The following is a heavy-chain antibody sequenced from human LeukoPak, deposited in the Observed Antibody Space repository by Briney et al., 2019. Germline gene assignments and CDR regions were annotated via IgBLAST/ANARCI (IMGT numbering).Heavy chain of an antibody. J-gene: IGHJ5*01. CDR3: ARDEENWFEY. CDR1: GGSISSYY. Sequence: PSETLSLTCTVSGGSISSYYWSWIRQPPGKGLEWIGYIYYGGSTNYNPSLKSRVSISVDTSKNQFSLKLSSVTAADTAVYYCARDEENWFEYWGRGTQVTVSS. V-gene: IGHV4-59*01. CDR2: IYYGGST.